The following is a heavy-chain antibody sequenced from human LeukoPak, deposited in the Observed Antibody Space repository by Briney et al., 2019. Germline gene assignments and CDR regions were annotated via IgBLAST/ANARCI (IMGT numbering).Heavy chain of an antibody. CDR1: GFTFSSYG. V-gene: IGHV3-33*01. CDR3: AREHSSSFDY. D-gene: IGHD6-13*01. CDR2: IWYDGSNK. J-gene: IGHJ4*02. Sequence: GGSLRLSCAASGFTFSSYGMHWVRQAPGKGLEWVAVIWYDGSNKYYADSAKGRFTISIDNSKNTLYLQMNSLRAEDTAVYYCAREHSSSFDYWGQGTLVTVSS.